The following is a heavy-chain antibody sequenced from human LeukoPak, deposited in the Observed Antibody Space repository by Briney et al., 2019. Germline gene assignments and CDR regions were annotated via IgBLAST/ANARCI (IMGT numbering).Heavy chain of an antibody. CDR1: GFMFRSYW. D-gene: IGHD5-24*01. CDR2: INQDGSEK. CDR3: ARDRAEDGYNY. J-gene: IGHJ4*02. V-gene: IGHV3-7*01. Sequence: GGSLRLSCEVSGFMFRSYWMDWVRQAPGRGLEWVANINQDGSEKYFVDSVKGRFTISRDNAKNSLYLQMNSLRAEDTAVYYCARDRAEDGYNYWGQGTLVTVSS.